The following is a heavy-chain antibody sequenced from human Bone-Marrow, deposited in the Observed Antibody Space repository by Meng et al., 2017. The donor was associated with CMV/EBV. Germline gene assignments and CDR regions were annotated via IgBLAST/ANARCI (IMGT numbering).Heavy chain of an antibody. Sequence: GPFSSYAISWVRQAPGQGLEWMGGIIPIFGTANYAQKFQGRVTITADKSTSTAYMELSRLRSEDTAVYYCARLGAYYYDSSGYWVDYWGQGTLVTVSS. J-gene: IGHJ4*02. D-gene: IGHD3-22*01. CDR2: IIPIFGTA. V-gene: IGHV1-69*06. CDR3: ARLGAYYYDSSGYWVDY. CDR1: GPFSSYA.